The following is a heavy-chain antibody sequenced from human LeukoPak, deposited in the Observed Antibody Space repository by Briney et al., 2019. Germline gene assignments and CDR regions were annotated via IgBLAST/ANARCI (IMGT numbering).Heavy chain of an antibody. V-gene: IGHV4-39*07. CDR2: INHSGST. D-gene: IGHD1-26*01. J-gene: IGHJ4*02. Sequence: SETLSLTCTVSGGSISSSSYYWSWIRQAPGKGLKWIGEINHSGSTNYNPSLKSRVTISVDTSKNQFSLKLSSVTAADTAVYYCARRLKWELLKLDYWGQGTLVTVSS. CDR1: GGSISSSSYY. CDR3: ARRLKWELLKLDY.